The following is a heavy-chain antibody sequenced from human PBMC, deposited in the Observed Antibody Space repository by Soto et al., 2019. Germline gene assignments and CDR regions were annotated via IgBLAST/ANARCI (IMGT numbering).Heavy chain of an antibody. V-gene: IGHV3-66*01. D-gene: IGHD3-10*01. Sequence: GGSLRLSCAASGFTVSSNYMSWVRQAPGKGLEWVSVIYSGGSTYYADSVKGRFTISRDNSKNTLYLQMNSLRAEDTAVYYCARDKRDRWGSGSYYIPSHYYYYYYMDVWGKGTTVTVSS. CDR2: IYSGGST. CDR1: GFTVSSNY. CDR3: ARDKRDRWGSGSYYIPSHYYYYYYMDV. J-gene: IGHJ6*03.